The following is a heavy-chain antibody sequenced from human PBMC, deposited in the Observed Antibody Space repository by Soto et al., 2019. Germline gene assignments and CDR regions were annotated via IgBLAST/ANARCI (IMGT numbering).Heavy chain of an antibody. Sequence: SETLSLTCVVSGGSLSDYFWSWIRQPPGRALEWIGEINHLGSTNYNPSLKSRVTMSVDTSKNQFSLKLSSVTAADTAVYYCARNKIFMNVFDYWGQGTLVTVSS. V-gene: IGHV4-34*01. J-gene: IGHJ4*02. CDR2: INHLGST. CDR3: ARNKIFMNVFDY. CDR1: GGSLSDYF. D-gene: IGHD2-15*01.